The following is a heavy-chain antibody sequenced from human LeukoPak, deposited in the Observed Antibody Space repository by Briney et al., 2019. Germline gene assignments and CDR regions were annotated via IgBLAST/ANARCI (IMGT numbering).Heavy chain of an antibody. CDR1: GFTFSNFA. J-gene: IGHJ4*02. CDR3: AKARWSGPFYFDY. V-gene: IGHV3-23*01. D-gene: IGHD3-3*01. CDR2: ISGRGGIT. Sequence: GGSLRLSCAACGFTFSNFAMNWVRQAPGKGVEWVSTISGRGGITYYADSVKGRVTISRDNSTNTLYLQMNSLRAEDTAAYYCAKARWSGPFYFDYWGQGTLVTVSS.